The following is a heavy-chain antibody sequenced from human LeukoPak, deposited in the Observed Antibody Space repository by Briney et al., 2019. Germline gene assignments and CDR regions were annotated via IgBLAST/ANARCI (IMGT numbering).Heavy chain of an antibody. CDR2: MNPNSGNT. J-gene: IGHJ6*03. Sequence: GASVKVSCKASGYTFTSYDINWVRQATGQGLEWMGWMNPNSGNTGYAQKFQGRVTMTRNTSISTAYMELSSLRSEDTAVYYCPRGGYDISPGHYYYYMDVWGKGTTVTISS. CDR1: GYTFTSYD. CDR3: PRGGYDISPGHYYYYMDV. V-gene: IGHV1-8*01. D-gene: IGHD3-9*01.